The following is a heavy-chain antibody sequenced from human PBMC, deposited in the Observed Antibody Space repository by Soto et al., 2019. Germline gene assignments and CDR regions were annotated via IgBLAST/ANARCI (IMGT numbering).Heavy chain of an antibody. D-gene: IGHD4-4*01. CDR2: INSDGSTT. CDR1: GFSFSNYW. Sequence: PGGSLRLSCAASGFSFSNYWMHWVRQAPGKGLVWVSHINSDGSTTTYADSVKGRFTISRDNAKNTLYLQMNSLRAEDTAVYYCARSYSFGQQIYYYYAMDVWGQGTTVTVSS. V-gene: IGHV3-74*01. CDR3: ARSYSFGQQIYYYYAMDV. J-gene: IGHJ6*02.